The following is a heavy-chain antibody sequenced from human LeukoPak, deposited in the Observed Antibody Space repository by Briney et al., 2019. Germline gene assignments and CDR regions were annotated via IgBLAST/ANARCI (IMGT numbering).Heavy chain of an antibody. CDR3: ARVGVAAKSSRYFDY. D-gene: IGHD2-15*01. Sequence: SETLSLTCTVFGGSISSGDYYWSWIRQHPGKGLEWIGYIHYSGSTYYNPSLKSRVTISVDTSKKQFSLKLSSVTAADTAVYYCARVGVAAKSSRYFDYWGQGTLVTVSS. CDR1: GGSISSGDYY. J-gene: IGHJ4*02. CDR2: IHYSGST. V-gene: IGHV4-31*03.